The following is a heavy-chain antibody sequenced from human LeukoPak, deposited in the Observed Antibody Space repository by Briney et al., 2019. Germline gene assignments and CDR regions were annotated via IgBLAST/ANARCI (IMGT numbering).Heavy chain of an antibody. D-gene: IGHD5-18*01. V-gene: IGHV4-34*01. J-gene: IGHJ6*02. CDR2: INHSGST. CDR1: GGSFSGYY. Sequence: PSETLSLTCAVYGGSFSGYYWSWIRQPPGKGLEWIGEINHSGSTNYNPSLKSRVTISVDTSKNQFSLKLSSVTAADTAVYYCASTGGYSYGLYYYGMDVWGQGTTVTVSS. CDR3: ASTGGYSYGLYYYGMDV.